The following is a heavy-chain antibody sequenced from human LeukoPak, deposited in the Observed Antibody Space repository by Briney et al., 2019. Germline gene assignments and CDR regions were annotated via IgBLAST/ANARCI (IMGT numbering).Heavy chain of an antibody. Sequence: PGGSLRLSCAASGFTFSRHRMNWVRQAPGKGLEWISYIRSSNSVIYYADSVKGRFTISTDNGKNLLYLQMNSLRAEDTAVYYCAGSHRYFDWLGEVYWGQGTLVTVSS. J-gene: IGHJ4*02. D-gene: IGHD3-9*01. CDR1: GFTFSRHR. CDR3: AGSHRYFDWLGEVY. V-gene: IGHV3-48*01. CDR2: IRSSNSVI.